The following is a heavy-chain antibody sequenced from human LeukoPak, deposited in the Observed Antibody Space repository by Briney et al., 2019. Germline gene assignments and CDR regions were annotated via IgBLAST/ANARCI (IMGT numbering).Heavy chain of an antibody. CDR2: INQDGSVK. V-gene: IGHV3-7*01. Sequence: GGSLRLSCAASGFTVSSNYMSWVRQAPGKGLEWVGNINQDGSVKYYVDSVKGRFTISRDNAKNSLYLQMNSLRAEDTAVYYCATSRDSSGVDWGQGTLVTVSS. D-gene: IGHD3-22*01. CDR1: GFTVSSNY. CDR3: ATSRDSSGVD. J-gene: IGHJ4*02.